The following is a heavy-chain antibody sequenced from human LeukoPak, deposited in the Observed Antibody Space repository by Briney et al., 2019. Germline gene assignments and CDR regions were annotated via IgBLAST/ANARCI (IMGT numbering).Heavy chain of an antibody. V-gene: IGHV1-8*03. Sequence: ASVKVSCKASGGTFSSYDINWVRQATGQGLEWMGWMNPNSGNTGYAQKFQGRVTITRNTSISTAYMELSSLRSEDTAVYYCARAFSSPLRGPFLEWLSKSYYFDYWGQGTLVTVSS. J-gene: IGHJ4*02. D-gene: IGHD3-3*01. CDR2: MNPNSGNT. CDR1: GGTFSSYD. CDR3: ARAFSSPLRGPFLEWLSKSYYFDY.